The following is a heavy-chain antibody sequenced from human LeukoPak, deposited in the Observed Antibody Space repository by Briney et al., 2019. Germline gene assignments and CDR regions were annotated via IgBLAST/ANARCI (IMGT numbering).Heavy chain of an antibody. CDR1: GFTFSRYG. D-gene: IGHD3-10*01. J-gene: IGHJ4*02. CDR3: ARDVAGSGSH. V-gene: IGHV3-74*01. CDR2: IDEHGSTT. Sequence: PGGSLRLSCAASGFTFSRYGMHWFPKAPGEGLVWVSRIDEHGSTTDYADSVEGRFTIYRDNAKNTLYLQMNSLRVEDTAVYYCARDVAGSGSHWGQGTLVTVSS.